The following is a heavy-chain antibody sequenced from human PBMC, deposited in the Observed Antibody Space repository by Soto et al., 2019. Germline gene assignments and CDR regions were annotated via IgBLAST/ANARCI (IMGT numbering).Heavy chain of an antibody. CDR3: TRHGSSVWSGYYGDYFDY. V-gene: IGHV4-59*08. Sequence: PSETLSLTSTVSGGSISSYYLGWIRQHPGKGLEWIGYIYYSGSTNYNPSLKSRVTISVGTSKNQFSLKLSSVTAADTAVYYCTRHGSSVWSGYYGDYFDYWGQGTLVTVSS. CDR1: GGSISSYY. J-gene: IGHJ4*02. CDR2: IYYSGST. D-gene: IGHD3-3*01.